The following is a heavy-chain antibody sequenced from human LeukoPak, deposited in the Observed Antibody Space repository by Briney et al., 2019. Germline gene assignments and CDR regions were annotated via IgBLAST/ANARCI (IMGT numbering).Heavy chain of an antibody. Sequence: PGGSLRLSCAASGFTFSSYAMSWVRRAPGKGLEWVGNIKEDGSEQYYPESMRGRFTISRDNVNNILYLQLNSLRFDDTGVYYCVRETQAGITDFDYWGQGTLVTVSS. CDR2: IKEDGSEQ. V-gene: IGHV3-7*01. CDR1: GFTFSSYA. J-gene: IGHJ4*01. D-gene: IGHD4-23*01. CDR3: VRETQAGITDFDY.